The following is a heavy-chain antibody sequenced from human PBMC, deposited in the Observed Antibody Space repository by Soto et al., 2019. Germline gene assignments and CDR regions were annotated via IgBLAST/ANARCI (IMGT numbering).Heavy chain of an antibody. J-gene: IGHJ6*03. D-gene: IGHD3-3*01. Sequence: ASVKVSCKASCYTFTSFGMSWGRQAPGQRLEWMGWNSAYNGNTNYAQKPQGRVTMTTDTPTSTAYRELRSLRSDDTAVYYCARDPPYLTPYVFWSGYSRYYYMDVWGKGTTVTVSS. CDR1: CYTFTSFG. CDR3: ARDPPYLTPYVFWSGYSRYYYMDV. CDR2: NSAYNGNT. V-gene: IGHV1-18*01.